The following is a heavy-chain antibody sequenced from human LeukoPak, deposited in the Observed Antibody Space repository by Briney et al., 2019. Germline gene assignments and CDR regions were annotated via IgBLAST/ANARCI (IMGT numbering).Heavy chain of an antibody. CDR1: GFTFSRYW. CDR3: ARDPDYSEFDV. D-gene: IGHD3-16*01. V-gene: IGHV3-7*01. Sequence: QPGGSLRLSCTASGFTFSRYWMSWVRQVPGKGPKFVANIKEDGSEKSYVDFVKGRFTISRDNVKNSVSLQMNSLRVEDTAVYYCARDPDYSEFDVWGQGIMVIVSS. CDR2: IKEDGSEK. J-gene: IGHJ3*01.